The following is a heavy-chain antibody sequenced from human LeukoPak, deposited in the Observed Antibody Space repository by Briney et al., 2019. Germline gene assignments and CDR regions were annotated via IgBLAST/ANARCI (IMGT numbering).Heavy chain of an antibody. V-gene: IGHV3-30*02. J-gene: IGHJ4*02. CDR1: GFTFSNYG. D-gene: IGHD6-19*01. CDR3: AKGLWYSSGWCYDY. Sequence: GGSLRLSCAASGFTFSNYGMHWVRQAPGKGLEWVAFIRFDGTSKFYADSVKARFTISRDNSQNTVSLQVNNLRIEDTAVYYCAKGLWYSSGWCYDYWGQGTLVTVSS. CDR2: IRFDGTSK.